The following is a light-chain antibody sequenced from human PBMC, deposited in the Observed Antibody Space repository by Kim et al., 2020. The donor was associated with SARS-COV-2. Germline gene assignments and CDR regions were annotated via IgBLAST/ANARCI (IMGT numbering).Light chain of an antibody. V-gene: IGLV3-21*04. Sequence: SYELTQPPSVSVAPGKTARITCGGNNIGSKSVHWYQQKPGQAPVLVIYYDSDRPSGIPARFSGSNSGNTATLTISRVEAGDEADYYCQVWDSSSGHYVF. CDR1: NIGSKS. CDR2: YDS. CDR3: QVWDSSSGHYV. J-gene: IGLJ1*01.